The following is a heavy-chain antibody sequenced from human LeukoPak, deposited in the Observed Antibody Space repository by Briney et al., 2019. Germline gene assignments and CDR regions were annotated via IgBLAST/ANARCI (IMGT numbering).Heavy chain of an antibody. V-gene: IGHV4-34*01. CDR3: ARLGRANPYNY. CDR2: INHSGST. D-gene: IGHD2-2*02. Sequence: SETLSLTCAVYGGSFSGYYWSWIRQPPGKGLEWIGEINHSGSTNYNPSLKSRVTISVDTSKNQFSLKLSSVTAADTAVYYCARLGRANPYNYRGQGTLVTVSS. CDR1: GGSFSGYY. J-gene: IGHJ4*02.